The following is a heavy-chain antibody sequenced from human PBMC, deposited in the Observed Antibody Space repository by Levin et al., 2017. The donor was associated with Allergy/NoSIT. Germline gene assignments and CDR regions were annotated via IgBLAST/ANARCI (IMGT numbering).Heavy chain of an antibody. J-gene: IGHJ5*02. Sequence: SVKVSCKASGGTFSSYAISWVRQAPGQGLEWMGGIIPIFGTANYAQKFQGRVTITADESTSTAYMELSSLRSEDTAVYYCAGTHSGSYYNWFDPWGQGTLVTVSS. CDR3: AGTHSGSYYNWFDP. V-gene: IGHV1-69*13. CDR1: GGTFSSYA. D-gene: IGHD1-26*01. CDR2: IIPIFGTA.